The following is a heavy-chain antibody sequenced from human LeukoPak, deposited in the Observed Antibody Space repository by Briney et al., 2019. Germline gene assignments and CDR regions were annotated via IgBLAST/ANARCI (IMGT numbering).Heavy chain of an antibody. V-gene: IGHV3-23*01. J-gene: IGHJ5*02. CDR2: ISVSGGSP. CDR3: AKGLRGYDFWSGYAT. CDR1: GFTFSSYA. Sequence: GGSLRLSCAASGFTFSSYAMMWVRQAPGKGRDWVSTISVSGGSPNYADSVKGRFTISRDNSKNTLFLQMNSLRAEDTALYYCAKGLRGYDFWSGYATWGQGTLVTVSS. D-gene: IGHD3-3*01.